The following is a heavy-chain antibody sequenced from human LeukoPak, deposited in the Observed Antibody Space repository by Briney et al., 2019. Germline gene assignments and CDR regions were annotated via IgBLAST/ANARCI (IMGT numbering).Heavy chain of an antibody. V-gene: IGHV3-23*01. Sequence: PGGSLRLSCAASGFTFSSYAMSWVRQAPGKGLEWVSAISGSGGSTYYADSVKGRFTISRDNSKNTPYLQMNSLRAEDTAVYYCAKALQSLGYSSSWYPLGYWGQGTLVTVSS. D-gene: IGHD6-13*01. J-gene: IGHJ4*02. CDR3: AKALQSLGYSSSWYPLGY. CDR2: ISGSGGST. CDR1: GFTFSSYA.